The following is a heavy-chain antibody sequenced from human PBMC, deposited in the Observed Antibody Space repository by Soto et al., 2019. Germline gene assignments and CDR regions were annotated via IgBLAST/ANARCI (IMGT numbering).Heavy chain of an antibody. V-gene: IGHV4-59*01. CDR3: ARGGLAARKGRWFDP. CDR1: GGSINSYY. D-gene: IGHD6-6*01. Sequence: SETLSLTCTVSGGSINSYYWGWIRQPPGKGLEWIGYIHYSGSTNYNPSLKSRVTISIDTPKNQFSLKVNSMTAADTAVYYCARGGLAARKGRWFDPWGQGTLVTVSS. CDR2: IHYSGST. J-gene: IGHJ5*02.